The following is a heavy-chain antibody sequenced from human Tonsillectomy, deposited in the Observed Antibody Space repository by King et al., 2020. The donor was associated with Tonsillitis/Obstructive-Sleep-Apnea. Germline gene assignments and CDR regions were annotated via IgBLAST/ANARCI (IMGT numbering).Heavy chain of an antibody. CDR1: GFTFSSYE. J-gene: IGHJ5*02. V-gene: IGHV3-48*03. Sequence: VQLVESGGGLVQPGGSLRVSCAASGFTFSSYEMNWVRQAPGKGLEWVSYISSSGSTIYYADSVKGRFTISRDNAKNSLYLQMNSLSAEDTAVYHCASSRFGGWFDPWGQGTLVTVSS. CDR2: ISSSGSTI. CDR3: ASSRFGGWFDP. D-gene: IGHD3-16*01.